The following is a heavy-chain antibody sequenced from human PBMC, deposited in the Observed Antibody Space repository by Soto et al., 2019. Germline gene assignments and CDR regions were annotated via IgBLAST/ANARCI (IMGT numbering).Heavy chain of an antibody. J-gene: IGHJ6*02. D-gene: IGHD4-17*01. CDR1: GFTFSTYG. CDR3: ARSGDYDYYYGLDV. CDR2: IWYDGSNK. V-gene: IGHV3-33*01. Sequence: QVQLVESGGGVVQPGRSLRLSCAASGFTFSTYGVHWVRQAPGKGLEWVAVIWYDGSNKYYADSLKGRFTISRDNSKSTLYLEMNSLRAEDTAVYYCARSGDYDYYYGLDVWGQGTTVTVSS.